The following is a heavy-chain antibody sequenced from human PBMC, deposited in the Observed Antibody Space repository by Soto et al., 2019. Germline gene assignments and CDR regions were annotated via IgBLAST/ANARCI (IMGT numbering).Heavy chain of an antibody. J-gene: IGHJ6*02. V-gene: IGHV1-69*13. CDR2: IIPIFGTA. Sequence: SVKVSCKASGGTFSSYAISWARQAPGQGLEWMGGIIPIFGTADYAQKFQGRVTITADESTSTAYMELSSLRSEDTAVYYCASVETQRYYYGMDVWGQGTTVTVSS. CDR1: GGTFSSYA. D-gene: IGHD2-15*01. CDR3: ASVETQRYYYGMDV.